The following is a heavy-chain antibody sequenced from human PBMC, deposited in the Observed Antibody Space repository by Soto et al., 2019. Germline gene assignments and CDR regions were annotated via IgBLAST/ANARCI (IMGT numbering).Heavy chain of an antibody. CDR1: GFTVSSNS. CDR3: ARDRVESGYPEYFQH. J-gene: IGHJ1*01. CDR2: LYSGGST. Sequence: EVQLVESGGGLIQPGGPLRPPCAASGFTVSSNSMSWVRQAPGKGLEGVSVLYSGGSTYYAASVKGRFTISRDNSKNTLYLQMNSLRAEDTAVYYCARDRVESGYPEYFQHWGQGTLVTVSS. V-gene: IGHV3-53*01. D-gene: IGHD3-22*01.